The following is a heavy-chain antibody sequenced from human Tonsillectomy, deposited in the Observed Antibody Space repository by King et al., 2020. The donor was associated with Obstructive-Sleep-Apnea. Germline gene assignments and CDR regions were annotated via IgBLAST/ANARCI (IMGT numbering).Heavy chain of an antibody. CDR1: GFTFSSYS. V-gene: IGHV3-21*01. Sequence: QLVQSGGGLVKPGGSLRLSCAASGFTFSSYSMHWVRQAPGKGLEWVSSISSSSSYIYYADSVKGRFTISRDNAKNSLYLQMNSLRAEDTAVYYCATRNCGGDCYGRIQHWGQGTLVTVSS. D-gene: IGHD2-21*02. CDR3: ATRNCGGDCYGRIQH. J-gene: IGHJ1*01. CDR2: ISSSSSYI.